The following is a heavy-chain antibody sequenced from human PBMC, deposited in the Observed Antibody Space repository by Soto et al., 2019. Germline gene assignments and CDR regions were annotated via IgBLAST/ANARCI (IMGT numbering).Heavy chain of an antibody. V-gene: IGHV3-30*18. CDR2: ISYDGSNK. D-gene: IGHD3-10*01. CDR1: GFTFSSYG. CDR3: AKGYVVESHYYYYYGMDV. Sequence: QVQLVESGGGVVQPGRSLRLSCAASGFTFSSYGMHWVRQAPGKGLEWLAVISYDGSNKYYADSVKGRFTISRDNSKNTLYLQMNSLRAEDTAVYYCAKGYVVESHYYYYYGMDVWGQGTTVTVSS. J-gene: IGHJ6*02.